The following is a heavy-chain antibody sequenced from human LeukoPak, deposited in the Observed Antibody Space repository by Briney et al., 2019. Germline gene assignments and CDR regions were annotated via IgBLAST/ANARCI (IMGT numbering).Heavy chain of an antibody. CDR1: GLTSTGYS. CDR3: ARAITMVRRVQKNDAFDI. D-gene: IGHD3-10*01. J-gene: IGHJ3*02. Sequence: MTGGSLRLSCVVSGLTSTGYSMNWVRQAPGKGLEWVSSISSSSDYIFYADSVKGRFTISRENAKNSLYLQMNSLRAEDTAVYYCARAITMVRRVQKNDAFDIWGQGTMVTVSS. V-gene: IGHV3-21*06. CDR2: ISSSSDYI.